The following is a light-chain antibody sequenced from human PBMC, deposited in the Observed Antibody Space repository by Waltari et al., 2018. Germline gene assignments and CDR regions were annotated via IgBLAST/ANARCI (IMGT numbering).Light chain of an antibody. CDR2: RAS. Sequence: DLRMTQFPSTLSASLGARVTITCWASQSISNWVAWYQQKPGKVPKVLIYRASTLESGVPSMFSGGGSETDFTLTINSLQPEDVATYFCQQYNHFPWAFSQGTRVEIK. CDR1: QSISNW. V-gene: IGKV1-5*03. CDR3: QQYNHFPWA. J-gene: IGKJ1*01.